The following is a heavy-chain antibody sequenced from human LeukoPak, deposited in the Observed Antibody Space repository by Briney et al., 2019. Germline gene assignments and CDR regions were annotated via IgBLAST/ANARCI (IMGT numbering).Heavy chain of an antibody. CDR1: GFTLSSFG. J-gene: IGHJ6*03. CDR3: AHPKGVPYGRARGYYYYYMDV. V-gene: IGHV3-30*02. D-gene: IGHD4-17*01. Sequence: PGGSLTLSCAASGFTLSSFGMHWVSPAPGKGLEWVAFIRYDGSHKYYADSVKGRFTICRDNFKNTLYLRMNSLRAEGTAVYFCAHPKGVPYGRARGYYYYYMDVWGKGTTVTVSS. CDR2: IRYDGSHK.